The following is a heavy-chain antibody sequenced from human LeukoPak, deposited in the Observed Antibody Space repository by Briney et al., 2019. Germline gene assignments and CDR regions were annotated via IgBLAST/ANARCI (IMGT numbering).Heavy chain of an antibody. CDR2: INHSGGT. CDR3: ARGRTGYWYFDL. J-gene: IGHJ2*01. Sequence: SETLSLTCAVYGGSFSGYYWSWIRQPPGKGLEWIGEINHSGGTNYNPSLKSRVTISVDTSKNQFSLKLSSVTAADTAVYYCARGRTGYWYFDLWGRGTLVTVSS. CDR1: GGSFSGYY. D-gene: IGHD7-27*01. V-gene: IGHV4-34*01.